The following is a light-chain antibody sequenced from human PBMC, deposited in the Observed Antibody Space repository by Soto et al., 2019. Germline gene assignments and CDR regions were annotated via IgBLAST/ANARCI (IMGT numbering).Light chain of an antibody. V-gene: IGKV3-11*01. CDR3: QQRSNWPPEVT. CDR2: DAS. Sequence: EIVLTQSPDTLSLSPGERATLSCRASQSVRSSLAWYQQKPGQAPRLLIYDASNRATGIPARFSGSGSRTDFTLTISSLEPEDLAIYYCQQRSNWPPEVTFGPGTKVDIK. J-gene: IGKJ3*01. CDR1: QSVRSS.